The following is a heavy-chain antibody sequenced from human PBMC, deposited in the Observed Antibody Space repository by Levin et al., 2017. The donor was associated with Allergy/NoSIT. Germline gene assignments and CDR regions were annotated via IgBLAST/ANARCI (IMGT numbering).Heavy chain of an antibody. V-gene: IGHV4-39*07. D-gene: IGHD4-17*01. J-gene: IGHJ5*02. CDR2: IYYSGST. Sequence: SETLSLTCTVSGGSISSSSYYWGWIRQPPGKGLEWIGSIYYSGSTYYNPSLKSRVIISVDTSKNQFSLKLSSVTAADTAVYYCARSTVTYNWFDPWGQGTLVTVSS. CDR3: ARSTVTYNWFDP. CDR1: GGSISSSSYY.